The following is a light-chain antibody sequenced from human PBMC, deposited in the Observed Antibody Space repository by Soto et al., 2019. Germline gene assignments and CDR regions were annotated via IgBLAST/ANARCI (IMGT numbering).Light chain of an antibody. CDR1: ESVSSSF. CDR2: RTS. Sequence: EVVLTQSPGTLSLSPGERATLSCRASESVSSSFLTWYQQKPGQAPRLLIYRTSNRVTGIPDRFSGSGSGTDFTLAISRLEPEDFAVYFCQQYGNSLWTFGQGTKV. V-gene: IGKV3-20*01. J-gene: IGKJ1*01. CDR3: QQYGNSLWT.